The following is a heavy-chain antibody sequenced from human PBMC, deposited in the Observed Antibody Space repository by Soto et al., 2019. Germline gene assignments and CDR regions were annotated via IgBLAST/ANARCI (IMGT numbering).Heavy chain of an antibody. V-gene: IGHV3-30*18. CDR1: GFTFSSYG. J-gene: IGHJ4*02. CDR2: ISYDGSNK. Sequence: QVQLVESGGGVVQPGRSLRLSCAASGFTFSSYGMHWVRQAPGKGLEWVAVISYDGSNKYYADSVKGRFTISRDNSKNTLYLQMNSLRAEDTAVYYCANGYYYDRGYFDYWGQGTLVTVSS. CDR3: ANGYYYDRGYFDY. D-gene: IGHD3-22*01.